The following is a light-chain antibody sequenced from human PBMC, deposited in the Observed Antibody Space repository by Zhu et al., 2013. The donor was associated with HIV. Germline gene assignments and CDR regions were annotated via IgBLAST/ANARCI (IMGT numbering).Light chain of an antibody. V-gene: IGKV3-20*01. Sequence: EIVLTQSPGTLSLSPGERATLSCRASQSVGSDYLAWYQQKPGQAPRLLIYGASTRATGIPDRFSGSGSGTDFTLTISRLEPEDFAVYYCQQYTGSPVTFGGGTKMEIK. CDR2: GAS. J-gene: IGKJ4*01. CDR1: QSVGSDY. CDR3: QQYTGSPVT.